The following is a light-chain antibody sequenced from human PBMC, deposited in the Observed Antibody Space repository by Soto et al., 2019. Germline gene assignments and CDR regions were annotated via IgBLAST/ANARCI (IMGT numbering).Light chain of an antibody. J-gene: IGKJ1*01. CDR1: QSVLYSSNNRNY. Sequence: DIMMTQSPDSLSVSLGERATIHCKSSQSVLYSSNNRNYLAWYQQKPRQPPKXXSYWASTRESGVPSRFSGSGSGTDFTLTISSLQAEDMEVYYCQQYYDSPWTFGQGTKVDIK. V-gene: IGKV4-1*01. CDR3: QQYYDSPWT. CDR2: WAS.